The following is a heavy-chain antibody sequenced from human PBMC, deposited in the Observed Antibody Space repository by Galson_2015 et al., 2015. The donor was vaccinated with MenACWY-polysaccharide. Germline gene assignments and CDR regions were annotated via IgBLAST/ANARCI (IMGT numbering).Heavy chain of an antibody. CDR3: ARAIAVAGQRRDFDL. CDR2: INYSGST. J-gene: IGHJ2*01. Sequence: DTLSLTCAVSGGSISSYYWNWLRQPPGRGLEWVGDINYSGSTNHNPSLKSRVTMSVDTSKNQFSLNLTSVTDADTAVYYCARAIAVAGQRRDFDLWGRGTLVTVSS. CDR1: GGSISSYY. V-gene: IGHV4-59*07. D-gene: IGHD6-19*01.